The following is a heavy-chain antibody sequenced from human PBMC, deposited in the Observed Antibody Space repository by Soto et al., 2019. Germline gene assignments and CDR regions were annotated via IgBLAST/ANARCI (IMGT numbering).Heavy chain of an antibody. CDR2: INPSGGST. CDR1: GYTFTSYY. V-gene: IGHV1-46*01. J-gene: IGHJ6*02. Sequence: QVQLVQSGAEVKKPGASVKVSCTASGYTFTSYYMHWVRQAPGQGLEWMGRINPSGGSTSYAQKFQGRVTMARDTSTSTVYMELRSLSSEDTAVYYCARDGGYTTPFYGMDVWGQGTTVTVSS. CDR3: ARDGGYTTPFYGMDV. D-gene: IGHD3-22*01.